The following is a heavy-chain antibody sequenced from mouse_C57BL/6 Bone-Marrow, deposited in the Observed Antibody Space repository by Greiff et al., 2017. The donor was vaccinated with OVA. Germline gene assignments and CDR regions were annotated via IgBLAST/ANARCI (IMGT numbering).Heavy chain of an antibody. D-gene: IGHD3-1*01. CDR1: GFTFSDYY. CDR3: ARQYLGGFDY. Sequence: EVKVVESGGGLVQPGGSLKLSCAASGFTFSDYYMYWVRQTPEKRLEWVAYISNGGGSTYYPDTVKGRFTISRDNAKNTQYLQMSRLKSEDTAMYYCARQYLGGFDYWGQGTTLTVSS. CDR2: ISNGGGST. V-gene: IGHV5-12*01. J-gene: IGHJ2*01.